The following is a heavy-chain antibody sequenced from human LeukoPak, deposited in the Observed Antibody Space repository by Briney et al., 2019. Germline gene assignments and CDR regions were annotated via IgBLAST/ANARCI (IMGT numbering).Heavy chain of an antibody. V-gene: IGHV4-39*07. CDR2: IYYSGST. D-gene: IGHD4-17*01. CDR1: GGSISSSSYY. Sequence: SETLSLTCTVSGGSISSSSYYWGWIRQPPGKGLEWIGSIYYSGSTYYNPSLKSRVTISVDTSKNQFSLKLSSVTAADTAVYYCARKHGDYPLGAFDIWGQGTMVTVSS. J-gene: IGHJ3*02. CDR3: ARKHGDYPLGAFDI.